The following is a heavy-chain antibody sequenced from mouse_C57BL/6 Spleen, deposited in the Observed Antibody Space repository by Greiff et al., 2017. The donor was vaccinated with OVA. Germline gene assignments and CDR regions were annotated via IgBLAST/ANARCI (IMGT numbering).Heavy chain of an antibody. CDR3: ARGSNYWYFDV. J-gene: IGHJ1*03. Sequence: EVHLVESGGGLVKPGGSLKLSCAASGFTFSSYAMSWVRQTPEKRLEWVATISDGGSYTYYPDNVKGRFTISRDNAKNNLYLQMSHLKSEDTAMYYCARGSNYWYFDVWGTGTTVTVSS. CDR1: GFTFSSYA. V-gene: IGHV5-4*01. D-gene: IGHD1-1*01. CDR2: ISDGGSYT.